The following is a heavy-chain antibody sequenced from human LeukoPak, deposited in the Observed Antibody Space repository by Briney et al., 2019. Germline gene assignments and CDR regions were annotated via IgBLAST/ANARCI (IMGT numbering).Heavy chain of an antibody. CDR2: INPSGGST. V-gene: IGHV1-46*01. CDR1: GYTFTSYY. Sequence: APVKVSCKASGYTFTSYYMHWVRQAPGQGLEWMGIINPSGGSTSYAQKFQGRVTMTRDTSTSTVYMELSSLRSEDTAVYYCARLLPQDAFDIWGQGTMVTVSS. J-gene: IGHJ3*02. CDR3: ARLLPQDAFDI. D-gene: IGHD3-22*01.